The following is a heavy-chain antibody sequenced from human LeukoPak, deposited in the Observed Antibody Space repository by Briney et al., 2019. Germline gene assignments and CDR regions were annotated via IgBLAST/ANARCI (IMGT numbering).Heavy chain of an antibody. CDR1: GFTFSSYS. D-gene: IGHD1-1*01. Sequence: GSLRLSCAASGFTFSSYSMNWVRQAPGKGLEWVSSISSSSSYIYYADSVKGRFTISRDNAKNSLYLQMNSLRVEDTALYYCARSGNPNYYYYYMDVWGKGTTVTVSS. CDR3: ARSGNPNYYYYYMDV. J-gene: IGHJ6*03. CDR2: ISSSSSYI. V-gene: IGHV3-21*04.